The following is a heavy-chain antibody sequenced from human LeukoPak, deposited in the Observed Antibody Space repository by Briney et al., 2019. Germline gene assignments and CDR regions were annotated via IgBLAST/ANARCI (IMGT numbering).Heavy chain of an antibody. Sequence: PGGSLRLSCAASGFTFSSYAMSWVRQAPGKGLEWVSAISGSGGSTYYADSVKGRFTISRDNSKNTLDLQMNSLGAEDTAVYYCAKGRAGFCSGGSCYSASDHWGQGTLVTVSS. D-gene: IGHD2-15*01. CDR1: GFTFSSYA. V-gene: IGHV3-23*01. CDR3: AKGRAGFCSGGSCYSASDH. J-gene: IGHJ5*02. CDR2: ISGSGGST.